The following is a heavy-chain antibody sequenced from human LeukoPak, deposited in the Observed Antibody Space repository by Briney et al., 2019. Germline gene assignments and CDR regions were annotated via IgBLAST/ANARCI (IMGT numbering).Heavy chain of an antibody. CDR1: SGSISSDY. J-gene: IGHJ6*02. Sequence: SETLSLTCTVSSGSISSDYWSWIRQSPETGLEWIGHIDYTGTPRANYNSSLKSRVTISVDTSKNQFSLKLSSVTAADTAVYYCAREGFDSYYYYYGMDVWGQGTTVTVSS. CDR2: IDYTGTPRA. V-gene: IGHV4-59*01. CDR3: AREGFDSYYYYYGMDV. D-gene: IGHD3-9*01.